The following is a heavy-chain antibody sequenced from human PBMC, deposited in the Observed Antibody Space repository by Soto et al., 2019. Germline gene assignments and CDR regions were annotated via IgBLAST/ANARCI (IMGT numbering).Heavy chain of an antibody. CDR2: ISTSGTTV. D-gene: IGHD3-9*01. CDR1: GFAFSGYS. J-gene: IGHJ4*02. CDR3: TTDPSYYDILIRDGPQGY. Sequence: PGGSLRLSCAASGFAFSGYSMNWVRQPPGKGLEWVSYISTSGTTVYYADSVRGRFTISRDNAKNSLYLQMNSLKTEDTAVYYCTTDPSYYDILIRDGPQGYWGQGTLVPVSS. V-gene: IGHV3-48*01.